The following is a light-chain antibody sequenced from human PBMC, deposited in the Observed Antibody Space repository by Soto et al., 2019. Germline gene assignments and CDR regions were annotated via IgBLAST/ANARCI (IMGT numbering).Light chain of an antibody. V-gene: IGLV2-8*01. CDR1: SSDVGGYNY. CDR2: EVS. Sequence: QSALTQPPSASGSPGQSVTISCTGTSSDVGGYNYVSRYQQHPGKAPKLMIYEVSKRPSGVPDRFSGSKSGNTASLTVSGLQAEDEADYYCSSYAGSNNVGFGGGTKLTVL. J-gene: IGLJ3*02. CDR3: SSYAGSNNVG.